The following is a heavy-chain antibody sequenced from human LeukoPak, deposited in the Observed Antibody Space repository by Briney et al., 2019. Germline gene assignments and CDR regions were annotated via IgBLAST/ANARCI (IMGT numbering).Heavy chain of an antibody. CDR2: ISYDGSNK. CDR1: GFTFSSYA. J-gene: IGHJ4*02. Sequence: GRSLRLSCAASGFTFSSYAMHWVRQAPGKGLEWVAVISYDGSNKYYADSVKGRFTISRDNSKNTLYLQMNSLRAEDTAVYYCATEEFDYWGQGTLSPSPQ. CDR3: ATEEFDY. V-gene: IGHV3-30-3*01.